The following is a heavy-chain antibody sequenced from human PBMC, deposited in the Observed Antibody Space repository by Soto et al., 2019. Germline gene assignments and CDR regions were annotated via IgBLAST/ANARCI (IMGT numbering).Heavy chain of an antibody. CDR2: IKQDGSQK. V-gene: IGHV3-7*03. J-gene: IGHJ4*02. CDR3: AAQGPMWLPHG. Sequence: EVQLVESGGGLVQPGGSLRLSCVTSGFDFSDHWMSWVRQAPGKGLEWVANIKQDGSQKNYVGSVWGRFTISRDNAEKSLFLQMNTLGPEDTAVYYCAAQGPMWLPHGWGQGTRVIVSS. D-gene: IGHD5-12*01. CDR1: GFDFSDHW.